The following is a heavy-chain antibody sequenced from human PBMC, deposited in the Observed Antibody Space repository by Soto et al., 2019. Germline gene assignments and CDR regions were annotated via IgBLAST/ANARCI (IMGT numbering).Heavy chain of an antibody. D-gene: IGHD3-22*01. V-gene: IGHV3-30*18. J-gene: IGHJ4*02. CDR1: GFTFSSYA. CDR3: AKDPNDYYDSSGPPFDY. Sequence: QVQLVESGGGVVQPGRSLRLSCAASGFTFSSYAMHWVRQAPGKGLEWVAVISYDGSNKYYADSVKGRFTISRDNSKNTLYLKMNSLRAEDTAVYYCAKDPNDYYDSSGPPFDYWGQGTLVTVSS. CDR2: ISYDGSNK.